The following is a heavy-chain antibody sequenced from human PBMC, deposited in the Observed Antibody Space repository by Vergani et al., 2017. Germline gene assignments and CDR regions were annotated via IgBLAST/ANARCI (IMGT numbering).Heavy chain of an antibody. CDR3: ARERCSSTSCYFSAFDI. Sequence: EVQLVESGGGLVQPGGSLRLSCAASGFTFSSYWMSWVRQAPGKGLEWVANIKQDGSEKYYVDSVKGRFTISRDNAKNSLYLQMNSLRAEVTAVYYCARERCSSTSCYFSAFDIWGQGTMVTVSS. CDR2: IKQDGSEK. V-gene: IGHV3-7*01. CDR1: GFTFSSYW. D-gene: IGHD2-2*01. J-gene: IGHJ3*02.